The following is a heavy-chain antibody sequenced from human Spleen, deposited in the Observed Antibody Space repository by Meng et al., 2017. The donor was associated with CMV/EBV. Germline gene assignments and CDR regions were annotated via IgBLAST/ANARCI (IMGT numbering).Heavy chain of an antibody. CDR1: GYTFTSYY. CDR3: ARDHVGYCSSSSSCLYVMDV. Sequence: ASVKVSCKASGYTFTSYYMHWVRQAPGQGLEWMGIINPSGGSTSYAQKFQGRVTMTRDTSISTAYMELSRLRSDDTAVYYCARDHVGYCSSSSSCLYVMDVWGQGTTVTVSS. D-gene: IGHD2-2*01. CDR2: INPSGGST. J-gene: IGHJ6*02. V-gene: IGHV1-46*01.